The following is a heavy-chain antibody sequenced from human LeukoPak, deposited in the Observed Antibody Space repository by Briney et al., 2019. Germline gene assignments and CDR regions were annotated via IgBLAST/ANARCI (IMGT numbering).Heavy chain of an antibody. V-gene: IGHV3-23*01. Sequence: GGSLRLSCAASGFTFSSYAMSWVRQAPGKGLEWVSGISSSGYNTYYADSVRGRFTISRDSSKNTLSLQMNSLRAEDTAVYYCAKANRGAVTGPSHFGYWGQGTLVTVSS. CDR1: GFTFSSYA. J-gene: IGHJ4*02. CDR3: AKANRGAVTGPSHFGY. D-gene: IGHD6-19*01. CDR2: ISSSGYNT.